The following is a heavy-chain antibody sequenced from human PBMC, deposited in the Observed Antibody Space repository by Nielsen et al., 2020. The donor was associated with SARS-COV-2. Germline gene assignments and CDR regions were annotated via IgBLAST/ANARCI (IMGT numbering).Heavy chain of an antibody. J-gene: IGHJ4*02. Sequence: GGSLRLSCEASGITYINYGMSWVCQAPGKGLEWVSSIGTSGGNSYYSDSVKGRFTISRDISKNTLFLQMNSLRAEDTALYYCTTRTFYLDYWGQGTLVTVSS. V-gene: IGHV3-23*01. CDR3: TTRTFYLDY. D-gene: IGHD1-1*01. CDR1: GITYINYG. CDR2: IGTSGGNS.